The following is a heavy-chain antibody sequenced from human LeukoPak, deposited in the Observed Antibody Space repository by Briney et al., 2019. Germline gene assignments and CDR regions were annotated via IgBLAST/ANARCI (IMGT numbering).Heavy chain of an antibody. CDR3: ARDTPPGSYGY. J-gene: IGHJ4*02. D-gene: IGHD3-16*01. CDR1: GGSISSYY. CDR2: IYYSGST. V-gene: IGHV4-59*01. Sequence: SETLSLTCTVSGGSISSYYWSWIRQPPGKGLEWIGYIYYSGSTNYNPSLKSRVTISVDTSKNQFSLKLSSVTAADTAVYYCARDTPPGSYGYWGQGTLVTVSS.